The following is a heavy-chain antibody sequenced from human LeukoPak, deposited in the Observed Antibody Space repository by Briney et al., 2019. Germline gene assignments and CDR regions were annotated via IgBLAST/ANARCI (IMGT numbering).Heavy chain of an antibody. CDR2: ISSSSSYI. J-gene: IGHJ3*02. CDR1: GFTFSSYS. D-gene: IGHD5-18*01. CDR3: ARRERVTDAFDI. V-gene: IGHV3-21*01. Sequence: GGSLRLSCAASGFTFSSYSMNWVRQAPGKGLEWVSSISSSSSYIYYADSVKGRFTISRDNAKNSLHLQMNSLRAEDTAVYYCARRERVTDAFDIWGQGTMVTVSS.